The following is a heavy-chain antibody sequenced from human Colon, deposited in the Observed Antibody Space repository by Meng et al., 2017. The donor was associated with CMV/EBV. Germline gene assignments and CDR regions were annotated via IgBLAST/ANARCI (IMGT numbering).Heavy chain of an antibody. J-gene: IGHJ4*02. CDR2: ISGSGRTP. CDR1: GFTFDNYA. V-gene: IGHV3-23*01. D-gene: IGHD3-22*01. CDR3: AKPFLSGYYSFDS. Sequence: GESLKISCVVSGFTFDNYAMSWVRQAPGEGLEWVSAISGSGRTPYYADSVKGRFTISRDNSQSTFYLQMSDLRVEDTAVYYCAKPFLSGYYSFDSWGQGTLVTVSS.